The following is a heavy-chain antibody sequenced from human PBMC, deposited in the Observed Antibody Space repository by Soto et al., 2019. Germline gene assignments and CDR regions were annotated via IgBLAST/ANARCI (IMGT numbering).Heavy chain of an antibody. CDR3: AKSPNGATRAPFDY. CDR1: GFTVSSNY. J-gene: IGHJ4*02. Sequence: PGGSLRLSCAASGFTVSSNYMSWVRQAPGKGLEWVSVIYSCGSTYYADSVKGRFTISRDNSKNTLYLQMNSLRAEDTAVYYCAKSPNGATRAPFDYWGQGTLVTVSS. D-gene: IGHD1-26*01. CDR2: IYSCGST. V-gene: IGHV3-53*01.